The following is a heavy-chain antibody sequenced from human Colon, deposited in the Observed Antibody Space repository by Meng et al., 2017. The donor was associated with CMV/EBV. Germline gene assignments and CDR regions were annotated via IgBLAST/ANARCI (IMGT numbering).Heavy chain of an antibody. Sequence: GESLKISCATSGFVFSDYYMAWIRQAPGKGLEWLSYISPSSTIHIADSVRGRFTISRDNAKYSVDLFLNNLRLEDTAVYYCARSLRYCGECVTHWGQGTEVTVSS. D-gene: IGHD2-21*01. CDR1: GFVFSDYY. CDR3: ARSLRYCGECVTH. J-gene: IGHJ4*01. CDR2: ISPSSTI. V-gene: IGHV3-69-1*02.